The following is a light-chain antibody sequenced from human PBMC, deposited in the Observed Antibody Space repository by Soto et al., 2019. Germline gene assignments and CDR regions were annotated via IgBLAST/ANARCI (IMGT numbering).Light chain of an antibody. CDR2: FGS. Sequence: DIVMTQSPLSLPVTPGEPASISCSSSQSLLQSNGYNYLDWYLQKPGQSPQVLVYFGSYRASGVPDRFSVSGSGTDFTLKIRRVEAEDFWVYYSMQSQQSAPTLGHGTKVE. J-gene: IGKJ1*01. CDR1: QSLLQSNGYNY. V-gene: IGKV2-28*01. CDR3: MQSQQSAPT.